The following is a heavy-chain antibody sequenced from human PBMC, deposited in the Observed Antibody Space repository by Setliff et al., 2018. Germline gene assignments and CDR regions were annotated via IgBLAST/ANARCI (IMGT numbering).Heavy chain of an antibody. D-gene: IGHD2-15*01. V-gene: IGHV1-46*01. CDR2: INPNDGYT. Sequence: ASVKVSCKASGHSLTSNHFHWGRQAPGKGLEWMGTINPNDGYTIYAPAFQGRVAMTTDTSTGTAYMELSGLTSADTAIYYCIVNMVRPVTGLDSWGPGTQVTVPQ. CDR3: IVNMVRPVTGLDS. J-gene: IGHJ4*02. CDR1: GHSLTSNH.